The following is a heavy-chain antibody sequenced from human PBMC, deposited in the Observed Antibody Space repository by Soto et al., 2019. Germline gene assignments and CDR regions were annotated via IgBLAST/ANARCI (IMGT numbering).Heavy chain of an antibody. D-gene: IGHD6-19*01. CDR3: ARQQWRYYYYSMDV. J-gene: IGHJ6*02. CDR1: GYTFTTYG. Sequence: QVQLVQSGAEMKKPGASVKVSCKASGYTFTTYGISWVRQAPGQGLEWMGWISAYNGNTNYAQKIQGRVPMTTDTSTSTAYMELRSLRSDDTAVYYCARQQWRYYYYSMDVWGQGTTVTVSS. V-gene: IGHV1-18*01. CDR2: ISAYNGNT.